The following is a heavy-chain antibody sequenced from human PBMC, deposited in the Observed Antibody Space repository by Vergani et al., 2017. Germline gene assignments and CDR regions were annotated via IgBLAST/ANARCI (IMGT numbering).Heavy chain of an antibody. CDR1: GGSFSGYY. Sequence: QVQLQQWGAGLLKPSETLSLTCAVYGGSFSGYYWSWIRQPPGKGLEWIGEINHSGSTNYNPSLKSRVTISVDTSKNQFSLKLSSVTAADTAVYYCARPDSTDIVVVPASNAFDIWGQGTMVTVSS. D-gene: IGHD2-2*01. J-gene: IGHJ3*02. CDR2: INHSGST. V-gene: IGHV4-34*01. CDR3: ARPDSTDIVVVPASNAFDI.